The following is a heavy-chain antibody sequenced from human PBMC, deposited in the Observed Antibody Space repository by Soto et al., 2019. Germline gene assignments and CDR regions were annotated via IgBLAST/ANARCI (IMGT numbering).Heavy chain of an antibody. V-gene: IGHV4-28*01. CDR3: ARIIEAGRGPWFDP. CDR1: GYSISSSNW. D-gene: IGHD6-13*01. J-gene: IGHJ5*02. CDR2: ISYSGST. Sequence: SETLSLTCAVSGYSISSSNWWGWIRQPPGKGLEWIAYISYSGSTYYNPSLKSRVTMSVDTSKNQFSLQLSSVTAVDTAVYYCARIIEAGRGPWFDPWGQGTLVTVS.